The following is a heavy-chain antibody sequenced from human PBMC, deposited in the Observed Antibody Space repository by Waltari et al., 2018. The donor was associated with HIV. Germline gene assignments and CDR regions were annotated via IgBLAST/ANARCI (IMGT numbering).Heavy chain of an antibody. CDR3: ARAPYDSGNEYYFDH. D-gene: IGHD3-10*01. V-gene: IGHV3-7*03. J-gene: IGHJ4*02. Sequence: EVQLVESGGGLVRPGGSLRLSCAASGFTFRNHWMSWVRQAPGKGLEWVANIKRDGSEKYYVDSVKGRFTISRDTAKNSLSLQMNSLRAEDTAVYYCARAPYDSGNEYYFDHWGLGTLVTVSS. CDR2: IKRDGSEK. CDR1: GFTFRNHW.